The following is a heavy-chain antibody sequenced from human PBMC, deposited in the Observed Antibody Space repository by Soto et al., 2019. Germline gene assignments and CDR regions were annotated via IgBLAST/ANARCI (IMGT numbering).Heavy chain of an antibody. D-gene: IGHD2-21*01. CDR1: GGSIRSNNW. V-gene: IGHV4-4*02. CDR2: IFQSGST. Sequence: SETLSLTCAVSGGSIRSNNWWSWVRQPPGKGLEWIGEIFQSGSTHYNPSLKTRVTISVDKSKNQFSLKLSSVTTADTAVYYCARLGAYYQSLDPWGPGILVTVSS. J-gene: IGHJ5*02. CDR3: ARLGAYYQSLDP.